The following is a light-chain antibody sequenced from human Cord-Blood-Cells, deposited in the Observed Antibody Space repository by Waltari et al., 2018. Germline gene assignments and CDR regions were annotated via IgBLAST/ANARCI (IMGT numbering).Light chain of an antibody. V-gene: IGLV2-14*01. CDR2: EVS. Sequence: QSALTQPASVSGSPGQSITTSCTGTSSDVGGYNYVPWYQQHPGKAPKLMIYEVSNRPSGVSNRFSGSKSGNTASLTISGLQAEDEADYYCSSYTSSSTLVFGTGTKVTVL. CDR1: SSDVGGYNY. J-gene: IGLJ1*01. CDR3: SSYTSSSTLV.